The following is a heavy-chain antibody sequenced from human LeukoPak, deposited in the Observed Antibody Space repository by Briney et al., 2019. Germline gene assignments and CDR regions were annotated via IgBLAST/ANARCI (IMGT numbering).Heavy chain of an antibody. CDR2: IYHSGST. J-gene: IGHJ4*02. V-gene: IGHV4-38-2*02. CDR1: GYSISSGYY. D-gene: IGHD3-10*01. Sequence: PSETLSLTCTVSGYSISSGYYWGWIRQPPGKGLEWIGSIYHSGSTYYNPSLKSRVTISVDTSKNQFSLKLSSVTAADTAVYYCARGFPYGSGSYKNDYWGQGTLVTVSS. CDR3: ARGFPYGSGSYKNDY.